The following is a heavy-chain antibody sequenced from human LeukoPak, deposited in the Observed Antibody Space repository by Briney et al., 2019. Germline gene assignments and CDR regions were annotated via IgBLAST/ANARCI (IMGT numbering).Heavy chain of an antibody. CDR3: ARDPRIAAAGTSQYFDY. J-gene: IGHJ4*02. CDR1: GGTFSSYA. V-gene: IGHV1-46*01. D-gene: IGHD6-13*01. Sequence: VASVKVSCKASGGTFSSYAISWVRQAPGQGLEWMGIINPSGGSTSYAQKFQGRVTMTRDTSTSTVYMELSSLRSEDTAVYYCARDPRIAAAGTSQYFDYWGQGTLVTVSS. CDR2: INPSGGST.